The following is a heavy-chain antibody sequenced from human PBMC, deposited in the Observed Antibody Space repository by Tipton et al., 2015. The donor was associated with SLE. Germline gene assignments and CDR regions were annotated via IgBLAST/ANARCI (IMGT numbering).Heavy chain of an antibody. D-gene: IGHD3-22*01. CDR1: GYTFTSYG. CDR3: ARVCAYHDSTGYCLFDN. Sequence: QVQLVQSGAEVKKPGASVKVSCKASGYTFTSYGISWVRQAPGQGLEWMGWISAYNGHTNYAQKLQDRVTLTTDTSTSTAYMELTSLRSDDTAVYYCARVCAYHDSTGYCLFDNWGQGTPVTVSS. J-gene: IGHJ4*02. CDR2: ISAYNGHT. V-gene: IGHV1-18*01.